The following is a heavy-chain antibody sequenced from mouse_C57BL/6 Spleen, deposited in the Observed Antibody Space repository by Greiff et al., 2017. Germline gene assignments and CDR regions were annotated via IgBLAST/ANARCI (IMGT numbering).Heavy chain of an antibody. Sequence: QVQLQQPGAELVMPGASVKLSCKASGYTFTSYWMHWVTQRPGQGLEWIGEIDPNSGGSTYNEKFKSKATLTVDNPSSTAYNLLSSMTSEDSAVDDCARWGNGTNYDAMDYWGQGTSVTVAS. D-gene: IGHD3-3*01. V-gene: IGHV1-72*01. CDR1: GYTFTSYW. CDR3: ARWGNGTNYDAMDY. J-gene: IGHJ4*01. CDR2: IDPNSGGS.